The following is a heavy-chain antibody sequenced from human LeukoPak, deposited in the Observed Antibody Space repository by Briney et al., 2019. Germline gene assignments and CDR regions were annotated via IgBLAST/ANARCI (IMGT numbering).Heavy chain of an antibody. J-gene: IGHJ3*02. CDR3: ASTELWFGELRFAFDI. CDR2: INPNNGNT. D-gene: IGHD3-10*01. Sequence: ASVKVSCKASGYTFTSYGISWVRQAPGQGLEWMGWINPNNGNTNYEQKLQGRVTMTTDTSTSTAYMELRSLRSDDTAVYYCASTELWFGELRFAFDIWGQGTMVAVSS. V-gene: IGHV1-18*01. CDR1: GYTFTSYG.